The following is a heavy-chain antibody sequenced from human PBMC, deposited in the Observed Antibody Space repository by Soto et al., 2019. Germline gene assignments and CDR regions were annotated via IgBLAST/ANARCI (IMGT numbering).Heavy chain of an antibody. CDR3: AKDSGAYSGYDAREYYFDY. CDR2: ISWNSGSI. Sequence: GGSLRLSCAASGFTFDDYAMHWVRQAPGKGLEWVSGISWNSGSIGYADSVKGRFTVSRDNAMNSLYLQMNSLRAEDTALYYCAKDSGAYSGYDAREYYFDYWGQGTLVTVSS. J-gene: IGHJ4*02. V-gene: IGHV3-9*01. D-gene: IGHD5-12*01. CDR1: GFTFDDYA.